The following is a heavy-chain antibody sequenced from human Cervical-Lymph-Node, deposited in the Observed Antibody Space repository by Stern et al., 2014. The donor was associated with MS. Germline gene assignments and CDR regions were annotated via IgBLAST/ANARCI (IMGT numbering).Heavy chain of an antibody. CDR1: GFTFDDCA. CDR3: AKDISERHYYFDS. Sequence: QLVESGGGSVQPGGSLRLSCAASGFTFDDCAMHWVRQAPGQGLEWISGSSWNSNNIGYADSVRCRFTISRDNAKNSLYLQMNGLRPEDTALYYCAKDISERHYYFDSWGEGTLVTVSS. J-gene: IGHJ4*02. CDR2: SSWNSNNI. D-gene: IGHD3-16*02. V-gene: IGHV3-9*01.